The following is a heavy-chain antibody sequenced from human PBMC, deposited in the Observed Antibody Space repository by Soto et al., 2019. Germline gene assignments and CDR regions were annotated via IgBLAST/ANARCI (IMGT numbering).Heavy chain of an antibody. CDR1: GGSISSYY. CDR3: ARGSNYYDSSRFDY. Sequence: SETLSLTCIVSGGSISSYYWSWIRQPPGKGLEWIGYIYYSGSTNYNPSLKSRVTISVDTSKNQFSLKLSSVTAADTAVYYCARGSNYYDSSRFDYWGQGTLVTVSS. D-gene: IGHD3-22*01. J-gene: IGHJ4*02. CDR2: IYYSGST. V-gene: IGHV4-59*01.